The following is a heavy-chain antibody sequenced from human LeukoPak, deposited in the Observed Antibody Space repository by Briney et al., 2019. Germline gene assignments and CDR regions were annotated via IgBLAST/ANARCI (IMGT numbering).Heavy chain of an antibody. Sequence: ASVKVSCKASGYTFTSYGISWVRQAPGQGLEWMGWISAYNGNTNYAQKLQGRVTMTTDTSTSTAYMELRSLRSEDTAVYYCARLFPLIAARTKTNWFDPWGQGTLVTVSS. CDR1: GYTFTSYG. CDR2: ISAYNGNT. J-gene: IGHJ5*02. V-gene: IGHV1-18*01. D-gene: IGHD6-13*01. CDR3: ARLFPLIAARTKTNWFDP.